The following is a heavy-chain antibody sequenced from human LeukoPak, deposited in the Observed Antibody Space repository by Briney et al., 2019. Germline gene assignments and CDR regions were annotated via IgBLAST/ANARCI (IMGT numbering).Heavy chain of an antibody. V-gene: IGHV4-59*08. CDR2: IYYSGST. CDR1: GGSISSYY. J-gene: IGHJ4*02. D-gene: IGHD1-26*01. Sequence: SETLSLTCTVSGGSISSYYWSWIRQPPGKGLEWIGYIYYSGSTNYNPSLKSRVTISVDTSKNEFSLRLNSVTAADTAMYYCAKSGGYGLIDYWGQGTLVTVSS. CDR3: AKSGGYGLIDY.